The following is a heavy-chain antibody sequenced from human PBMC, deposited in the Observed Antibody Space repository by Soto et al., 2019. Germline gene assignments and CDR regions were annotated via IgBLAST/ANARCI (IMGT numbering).Heavy chain of an antibody. CDR1: GGTFSSYA. Sequence: SVKVSCKASGGTFSSYAISWVRQAPGQGLEWMGGIIPIFGTANYAQKFQGRVTITADESTSTAYMELSSLRSEDTAVYYCARDPGYCRGGNCYWLGWFDPWGQGTLVTVSS. CDR2: IIPIFGTA. D-gene: IGHD2-15*01. CDR3: ARDPGYCRGGNCYWLGWFDP. V-gene: IGHV1-69*13. J-gene: IGHJ5*02.